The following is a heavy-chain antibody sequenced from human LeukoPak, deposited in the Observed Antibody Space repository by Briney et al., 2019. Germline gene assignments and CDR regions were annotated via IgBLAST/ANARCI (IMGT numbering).Heavy chain of an antibody. CDR3: AKGDLRAVTTGVDY. V-gene: IGHV3-73*01. CDR1: GFTFSGSA. CDR2: IRSKANTYAT. Sequence: VQPGGSLRLSCAASGFTFSGSAMHWVRQASGKGLEWVGRIRSKANTYATAYAASVKGRFTISRDDSKNTAYLQMNSLKTEDTAVYYCAKGDLRAVTTGVDYWGQGTLVTVSS. J-gene: IGHJ4*02. D-gene: IGHD4-11*01.